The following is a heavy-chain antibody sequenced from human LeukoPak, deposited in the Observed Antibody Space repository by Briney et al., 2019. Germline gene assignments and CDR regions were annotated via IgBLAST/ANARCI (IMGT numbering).Heavy chain of an antibody. V-gene: IGHV1-18*01. CDR3: GRDRHCSSTSCYSFYYMDV. D-gene: IGHD2-2*02. Sequence: ASVKVSCKASGYTFTSYGISWVRQAPGQGLEWMGWISAYNGNTNYAQKLQGRVTMTTDTSTSTAYMELRSLRSDDTAVYYCGRDRHCSSTSCYSFYYMDVWGKGTTVTVSS. J-gene: IGHJ6*03. CDR1: GYTFTSYG. CDR2: ISAYNGNT.